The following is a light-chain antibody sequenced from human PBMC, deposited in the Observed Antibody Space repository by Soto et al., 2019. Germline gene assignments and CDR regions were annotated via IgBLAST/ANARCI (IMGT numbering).Light chain of an antibody. CDR3: QQYNNWPPRGT. Sequence: EIVMTQSPATLSVSPGERATLSCRASQSVSSNLAWYQQKPGQAPRLLIYGASTRATGIPARFSGGGSGTEFPLTISSLQSEDFAVYYCQQYNNWPPRGTFRQGTKVEIK. J-gene: IGKJ1*01. CDR1: QSVSSN. CDR2: GAS. V-gene: IGKV3-15*01.